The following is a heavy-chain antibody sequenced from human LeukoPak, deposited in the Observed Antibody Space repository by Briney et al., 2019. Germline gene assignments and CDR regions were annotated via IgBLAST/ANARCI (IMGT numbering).Heavy chain of an antibody. Sequence: AGGSLRLSCAASGFTFSSYAMHWVRQAPGKGLEWVAVISYDGSNKYYADSVKGRFTISRDNSKNTLYLQMNSLRAEDTAVCYCAREGSYYDILTGSPQNYFDYWGQGTLVTVSS. J-gene: IGHJ4*02. V-gene: IGHV3-30-3*01. CDR3: AREGSYYDILTGSPQNYFDY. CDR1: GFTFSSYA. CDR2: ISYDGSNK. D-gene: IGHD3-9*01.